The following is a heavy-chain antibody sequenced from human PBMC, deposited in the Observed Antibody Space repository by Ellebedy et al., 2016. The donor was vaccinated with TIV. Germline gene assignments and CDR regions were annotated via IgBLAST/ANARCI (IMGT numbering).Heavy chain of an antibody. CDR3: ASFTMVRGVMDY. Sequence: GESLKISCAASGFTFSGYSMNWVRQAPGKGLEWVSYITSGSSTIKYADSVKGRFTISRDNAKNSLYLQMNSLRDEDTAVYYCASFTMVRGVMDYWGQGTLVTVSS. J-gene: IGHJ4*02. D-gene: IGHD3-10*01. CDR1: GFTFSGYS. V-gene: IGHV3-48*02. CDR2: ITSGSSTI.